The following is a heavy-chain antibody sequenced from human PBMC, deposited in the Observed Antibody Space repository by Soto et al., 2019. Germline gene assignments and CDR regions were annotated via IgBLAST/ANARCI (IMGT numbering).Heavy chain of an antibody. CDR3: ARDGYYDFWSGYPPPPTKYNWFDP. V-gene: IGHV1-58*01. D-gene: IGHD3-3*01. CDR1: GFSFTTSA. J-gene: IGHJ5*02. CDR2: IVVGSGNT. Sequence: SVKVSCKTSGFSFTTSAVQWVRQARGQRLEWIGWIVVGSGNTNSAQKFQERVTITRDMSTSTAYMELSSLRAEDTAVYYCARDGYYDFWSGYPPPPTKYNWFDPWGQGTLVTVSS.